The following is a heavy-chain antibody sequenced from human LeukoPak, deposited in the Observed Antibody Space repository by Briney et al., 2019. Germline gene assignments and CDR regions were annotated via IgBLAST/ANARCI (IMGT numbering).Heavy chain of an antibody. V-gene: IGHV3-48*04. CDR2: ITSSSSAI. CDR3: ARTQPTYDSKGQIFDY. D-gene: IGHD3-22*01. CDR1: GFTFSSYG. Sequence: GGSLRLSCAASGFTFSSYGMNWVRQAPGKGLEWVSYITSSSSAIYYTDSVKGRFTISRDNAKNSLYLQMNSLRAEDTAVYYCARTQPTYDSKGQIFDYWGQGTLVTVSS. J-gene: IGHJ4*02.